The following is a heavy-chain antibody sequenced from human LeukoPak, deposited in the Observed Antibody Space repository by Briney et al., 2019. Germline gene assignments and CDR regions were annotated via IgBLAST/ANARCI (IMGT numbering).Heavy chain of an antibody. CDR2: ISGDGGST. D-gene: IGHD1-26*01. CDR1: GFTFDDYA. J-gene: IGHJ1*01. V-gene: IGHV3-43*02. CDR3: AKGGATSEYFQH. Sequence: PGGSLRLSCAASGFTFDDYAMHWVRQAPGKGLEWVSLISGDGGSTYYADSVKGRFTISRDNSKNSLYLHMNSLRTEDTALYYCAKGGATSEYFQHWGQGTLVTVSS.